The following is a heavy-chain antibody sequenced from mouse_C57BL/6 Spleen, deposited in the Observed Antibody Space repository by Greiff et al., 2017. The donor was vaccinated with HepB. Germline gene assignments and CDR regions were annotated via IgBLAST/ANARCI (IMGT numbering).Heavy chain of an antibody. D-gene: IGHD2-2*01. CDR3: ARSLYYGYTGLYYYAMDY. CDR1: GYTFTSYW. J-gene: IGHJ4*01. Sequence: QVQLQQPGAELVRPGSSVKLSCKASGYTFTSYWMDWVKQRPGQGLEWIGNIYPSDSETHYNQKFKDKATFTVDKSSSTAYMQLSSLTSEDSAVYYCARSLYYGYTGLYYYAMDYWGQGTSVTVSS. CDR2: IYPSDSET. V-gene: IGHV1-61*01.